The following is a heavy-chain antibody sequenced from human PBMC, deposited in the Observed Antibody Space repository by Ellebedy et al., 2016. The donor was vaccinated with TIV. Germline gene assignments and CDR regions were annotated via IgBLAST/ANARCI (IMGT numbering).Heavy chain of an antibody. CDR2: IYSGGST. D-gene: IGHD1-26*01. CDR1: GFTVSSNY. J-gene: IGHJ4*02. CDR3: ARDNIVGAAKGDY. V-gene: IGHV3-53*01. Sequence: PGGSLRLSCAAPGFTVSSNYMSWVRQAPGKGLEWVSVIYSGGSTYYADSVKGRFTISRDNSKNTLYLQMNSLRAEDTAVYYCARDNIVGAAKGDYWGQGTLVTVSS.